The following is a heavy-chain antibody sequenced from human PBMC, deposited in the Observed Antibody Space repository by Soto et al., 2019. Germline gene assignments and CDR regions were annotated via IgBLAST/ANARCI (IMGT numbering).Heavy chain of an antibody. V-gene: IGHV1-3*05. CDR2: INAGNGNT. CDR3: ARDPGIAAAGHGNWFDP. J-gene: IGHJ5*02. D-gene: IGHD6-13*01. Sequence: QVQLVQSGAEEKKPGASVKVSCKASGYTYTSYAMHWVRQAPGQRLEWIGWINAGNGNTKYSQKFQGRVTITRDTSASRAYMELSSLRSEDTAVYYCARDPGIAAAGHGNWFDPWGQGTLVTVSS. CDR1: GYTYTSYA.